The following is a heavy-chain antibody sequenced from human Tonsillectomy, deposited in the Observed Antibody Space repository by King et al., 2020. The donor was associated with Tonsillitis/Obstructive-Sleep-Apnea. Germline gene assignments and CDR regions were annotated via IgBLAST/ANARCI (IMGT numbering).Heavy chain of an antibody. J-gene: IGHJ4*02. CDR3: TTGPDRSTWPGFY. Sequence: QLVQSGAEVKKPWASVKVSCKVSGYTLTELSMHWVRQAPGKGLEWMGVFDPEDGETIYAQKFQGRVTMTEDTSTDTAYMELSSLRSEDTAVYYCTTGPDRSTWPGFYWGQGTLVTVSS. D-gene: IGHD1-14*01. CDR2: FDPEDGET. CDR1: GYTLTELS. V-gene: IGHV1-24*01.